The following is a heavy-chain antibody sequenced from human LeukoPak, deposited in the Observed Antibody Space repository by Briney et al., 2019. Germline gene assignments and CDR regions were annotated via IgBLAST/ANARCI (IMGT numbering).Heavy chain of an antibody. CDR1: RFTLSTYA. CDR3: AKDRGIPY. Sequence: GGSLRLSCAASRFTLSTYAMSWVRQAPGKGLEWVSAISGSGGSTYYADSVKGRFTIFRDNSKNTLYLQMNSPRAEDTAVYYCAKDRGIPYWGQGTLVIVSS. D-gene: IGHD3-10*01. V-gene: IGHV3-23*01. CDR2: ISGSGGST. J-gene: IGHJ4*02.